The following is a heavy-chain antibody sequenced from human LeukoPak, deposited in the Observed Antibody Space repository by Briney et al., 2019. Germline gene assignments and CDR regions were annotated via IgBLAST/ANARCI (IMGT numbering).Heavy chain of an antibody. D-gene: IGHD3-9*01. V-gene: IGHV4-39*02. Sequence: PSETLSLTCTVSGGSLSSSSYYWGWVRQPPGNGLDWIGNIYYSGSTYYNPSLKSRLTISLDTSQRHFSLRLSSVTAADTASYYCTRGSYDVLTGYSTLGEYWGQGTLVTVSS. J-gene: IGHJ4*02. CDR2: IYYSGST. CDR1: GGSLSSSSYY. CDR3: TRGSYDVLTGYSTLGEY.